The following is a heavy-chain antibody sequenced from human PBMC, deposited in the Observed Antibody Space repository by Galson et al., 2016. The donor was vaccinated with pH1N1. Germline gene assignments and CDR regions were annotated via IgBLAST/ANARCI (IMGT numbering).Heavy chain of an antibody. CDR3: AKGGYGDYGLDVFDI. J-gene: IGHJ3*02. CDR1: GFIFSGYS. Sequence: SLRLSCVASGFIFSGYSMNWVRLAPGKGLEWVSSISGSGGRKHYADSVQGRFIISRDNSKNTLYLQMNSLRAGDTALYFCAKGGYGDYGLDVFDIWGQGTMVIVSS. CDR2: ISGSGGRK. D-gene: IGHD4-17*01. V-gene: IGHV3-23*01.